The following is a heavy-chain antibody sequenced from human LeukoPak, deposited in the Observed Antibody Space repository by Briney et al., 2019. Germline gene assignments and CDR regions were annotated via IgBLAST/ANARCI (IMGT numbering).Heavy chain of an antibody. CDR2: IWYDGSNK. Sequence: GRSLRLSCAASGVTFSSYGMHWVRKAPGKGLEWVSVIWYDGSNKYYADSVNGRFTVSRDNSKNTVYLQTNSLRDEDTAVYYCARDPGDYVGNDAFDIWGQGTMVTVSS. V-gene: IGHV3-33*01. J-gene: IGHJ3*02. CDR1: GVTFSSYG. D-gene: IGHD4-17*01. CDR3: ARDPGDYVGNDAFDI.